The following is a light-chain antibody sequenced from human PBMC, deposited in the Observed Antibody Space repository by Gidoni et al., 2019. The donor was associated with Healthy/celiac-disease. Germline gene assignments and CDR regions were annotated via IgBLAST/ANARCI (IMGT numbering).Light chain of an antibody. CDR2: DAS. CDR1: QRISSY. J-gene: IGKJ2*01. Sequence: DIQMTQSTSSLSAAVGDSVTITCRASQRISSYLNWYQQKPGKAPKLLIYDASSLQSGVPSRFSGSGSGTDFTLTISSLQPEDFATDYCQQSYSTPRTFGQGTKLEIK. CDR3: QQSYSTPRT. V-gene: IGKV1-39*01.